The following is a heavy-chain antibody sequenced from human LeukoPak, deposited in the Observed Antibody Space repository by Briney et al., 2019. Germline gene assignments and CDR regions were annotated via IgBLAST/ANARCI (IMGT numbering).Heavy chain of an antibody. V-gene: IGHV3-48*01. D-gene: IGHD3-22*01. Sequence: GGSLRLSCAASGFTFSSHSMNWVRQAPGKGLEWVSYISSSSTIYYADSVRGRFTISRDNAKNSLYLQMNSLRAEDTAVYYCARGAYYYEDWGQGTLVTVSS. CDR3: ARGAYYYED. J-gene: IGHJ4*02. CDR2: ISSSSTI. CDR1: GFTFSSHS.